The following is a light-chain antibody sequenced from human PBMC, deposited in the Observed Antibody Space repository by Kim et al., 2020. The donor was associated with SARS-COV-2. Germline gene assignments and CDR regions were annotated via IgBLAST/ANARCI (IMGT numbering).Light chain of an antibody. V-gene: IGLV4-69*01. CDR3: QTWGTGIRV. CDR1: SGHSSYA. Sequence: QPVLTQSPSASASLGASVKLTCTLSSGHSSYAIAWHQQQPEKGPRYLMKLNSDGSHSKGDGIPDGFSGSSSGAERYLTISSLQSEDEADYYCQTWGTGIRVFGGGTQLTVL. CDR2: LNSDGSH. J-gene: IGLJ3*02.